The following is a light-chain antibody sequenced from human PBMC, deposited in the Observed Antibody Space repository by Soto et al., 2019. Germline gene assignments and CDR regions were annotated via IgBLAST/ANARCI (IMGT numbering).Light chain of an antibody. CDR1: QTIDIY. CDR3: QQNYNTLWT. J-gene: IGKJ1*01. CDR2: AAS. V-gene: IGKV1-39*01. Sequence: DIQMTQSPSSLSASVGDRVTISCRASQTIDIYLNWYQQRPNEAPRLLIYAASSLQSGVPSRFSGSGSGTDFTLIINSLQPEDFATYYCQQNYNTLWTFGQGTKVDIK.